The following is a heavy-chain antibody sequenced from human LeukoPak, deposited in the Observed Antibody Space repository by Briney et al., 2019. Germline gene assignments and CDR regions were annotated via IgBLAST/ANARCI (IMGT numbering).Heavy chain of an antibody. J-gene: IGHJ4*02. CDR3: ARVGYGDYAPD. CDR2: INHSGST. V-gene: IGHV4-34*01. D-gene: IGHD4-17*01. CDR1: GGSFSGYY. Sequence: SETLSLTCAVYGGSFSGYYWSWIRQPPGKGLEWIGEINHSGSTNYNPSLKSRVTISVDTSKNQFSLELSSVTAADTAVYYCARVGYGDYAPDWGQGTLVTVSS.